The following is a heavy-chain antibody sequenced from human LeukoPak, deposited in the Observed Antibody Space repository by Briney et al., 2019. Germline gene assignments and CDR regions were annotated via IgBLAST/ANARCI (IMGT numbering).Heavy chain of an antibody. Sequence: SLRLSCAASGFTFDDYAMHWARQAPGKGLEWVSGISWNSGSIGYADSVKGRFTISRDNSKNSLYLQMNSLRTEDTALYYCAKDLSSGYYYKNAFDIWGQGTMVTVSS. J-gene: IGHJ3*02. CDR2: ISWNSGSI. CDR1: GFTFDDYA. V-gene: IGHV3-9*01. CDR3: AKDLSSGYYYKNAFDI. D-gene: IGHD3-22*01.